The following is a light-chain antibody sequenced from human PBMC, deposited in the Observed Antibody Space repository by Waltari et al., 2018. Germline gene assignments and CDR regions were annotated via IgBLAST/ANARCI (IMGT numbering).Light chain of an antibody. Sequence: QSALTQPPSTSGTPGQTVTISCSGATSNIGFNFVYWYQHRPGTAPKLLIFRDDQRPSGAPDRFSGSKSGTSASLAIGGLRSEDEADYYCAAWDGRLSAWLFGGGTKVTVL. CDR3: AAWDGRLSAWL. J-gene: IGLJ3*02. V-gene: IGLV1-47*01. CDR2: RDD. CDR1: TSNIGFNF.